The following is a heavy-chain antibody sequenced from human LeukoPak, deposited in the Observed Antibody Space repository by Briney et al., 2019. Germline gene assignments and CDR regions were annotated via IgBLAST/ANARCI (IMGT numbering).Heavy chain of an antibody. Sequence: PGGSLRLSCAASGFSFSSYEMNWVPQAPGKGLEGVSYIRANGKLTHYADSVKCRFTISRDNAKNSLYLQMNSQRPYDTVVYYCASLYGSGPNWFDPWGQGTLVTVSS. CDR2: IRANGKLT. CDR3: ASLYGSGPNWFDP. D-gene: IGHD3-10*01. V-gene: IGHV3-48*03. J-gene: IGHJ5*02. CDR1: GFSFSSYE.